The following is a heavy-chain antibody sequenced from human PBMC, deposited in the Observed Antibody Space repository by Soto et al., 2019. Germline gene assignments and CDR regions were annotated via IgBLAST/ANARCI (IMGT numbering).Heavy chain of an antibody. D-gene: IGHD1-20*01. CDR1: GVSLSTSCVC. Sequence: QIPLKESGPTLVKPTQTLTLTCTFSGVSLSTSCVCVGWIRQPPGKALEWLALMYWDVDKRYSTSLKSRLTSTKDTSNNQVVLTMTNIDPVDTATYYCAHGGPYKAMGMDVWGQGTTVTVSS. V-gene: IGHV2-5*02. J-gene: IGHJ6*02. CDR3: AHGGPYKAMGMDV. CDR2: MYWDVDK.